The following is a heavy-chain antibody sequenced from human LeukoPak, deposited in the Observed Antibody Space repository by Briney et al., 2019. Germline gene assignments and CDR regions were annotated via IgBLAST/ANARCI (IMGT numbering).Heavy chain of an antibody. V-gene: IGHV3-74*01. CDR3: LRDLNWSLDQ. Sequence: PGGSLRLSCAVSGLTFDDYAMSWVRQAPGKGLVWVSRIKSDGITITYADSVKGRFTISRDNAKNTLYLQMNSLRAEDTAVYYCLRDLNWSLDQWGQGTLVTVSS. CDR2: IKSDGITI. J-gene: IGHJ4*02. D-gene: IGHD1-20*01. CDR1: GLTFDDYA.